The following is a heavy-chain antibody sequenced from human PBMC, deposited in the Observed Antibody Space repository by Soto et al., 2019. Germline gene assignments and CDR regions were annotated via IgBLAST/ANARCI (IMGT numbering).Heavy chain of an antibody. Sequence: GAAVKVSCKVSGDTLTELSMHWVRQAPGKGLEWVGGFDPEDAEIIYAQKFQGRVTMTEDTSTDTAYMELSSLRSEDTAVYYCAGITMIVVGAYGMDVWGQGTTVTVSS. CDR3: AGITMIVVGAYGMDV. J-gene: IGHJ6*02. V-gene: IGHV1-24*01. CDR2: FDPEDAEI. D-gene: IGHD3-22*01. CDR1: GDTLTELS.